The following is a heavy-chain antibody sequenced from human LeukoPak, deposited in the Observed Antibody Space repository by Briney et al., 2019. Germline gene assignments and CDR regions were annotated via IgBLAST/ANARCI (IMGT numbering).Heavy chain of an antibody. CDR2: ISSSGSTI. Sequence: GGSLRLSCAASGFTFSSYEMNWVRQAPGKGLEWVSYISSSGSTIYYADSVKGRFTISRDNAKNSLYLQMNSLRAEDTAVYYCASYGDYDFYFDYWGQGTLVTVSS. J-gene: IGHJ4*02. V-gene: IGHV3-48*03. CDR1: GFTFSSYE. CDR3: ASYGDYDFYFDY. D-gene: IGHD4-17*01.